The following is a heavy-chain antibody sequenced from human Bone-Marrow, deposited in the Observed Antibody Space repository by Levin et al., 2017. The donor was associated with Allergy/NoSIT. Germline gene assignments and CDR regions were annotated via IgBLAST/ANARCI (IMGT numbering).Heavy chain of an antibody. Sequence: GESLKISCASSGFTFSGYWMAWVRQAPGKGLEWVANINRDGGDGYYVDSVKGRFTISRDNARNSLDLQMNSLRVEDTAVYYCARDGAWSFEFWGQGTLVTVSS. CDR1: GFTFSGYW. CDR3: ARDGAWSFEF. V-gene: IGHV3-7*01. D-gene: IGHD2-8*01. J-gene: IGHJ4*02. CDR2: INRDGGDG.